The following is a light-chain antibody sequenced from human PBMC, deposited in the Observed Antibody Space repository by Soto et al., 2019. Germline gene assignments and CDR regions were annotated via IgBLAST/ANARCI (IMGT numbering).Light chain of an antibody. CDR2: DIS. J-gene: IGKJ4*01. Sequence: EIVLTQSPATLSLSPGERATLSCRASQRVKNYLAWYQQKPGQAPRLLIYDISTRATGIPASFSGSGSGAEFTLIISSLEPEDFAVYYCQQRNSCPLLTFGGGTRVEIK. V-gene: IGKV3-11*01. CDR3: QQRNSCPLLT. CDR1: QRVKNY.